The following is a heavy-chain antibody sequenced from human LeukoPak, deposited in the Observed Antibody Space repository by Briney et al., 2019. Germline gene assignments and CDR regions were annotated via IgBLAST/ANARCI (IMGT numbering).Heavy chain of an antibody. D-gene: IGHD1-14*01. J-gene: IGHJ6*03. CDR3: ARGRDNRVSPRYYYYYMDV. CDR1: GGSISSSSYY. CDR2: INHSGST. Sequence: SETLSLTCTVSGGSISSSSYYWGWIRQPPGKGLEWIGEINHSGSTNYNPSLKSRVTISVDTSKNQFSLKLSSVTAADTAVYYCARGRDNRVSPRYYYYYMDVWGKGTTVTVSS. V-gene: IGHV4-39*07.